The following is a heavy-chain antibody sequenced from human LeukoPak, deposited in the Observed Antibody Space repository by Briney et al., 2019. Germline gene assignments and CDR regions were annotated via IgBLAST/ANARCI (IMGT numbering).Heavy chain of an antibody. CDR1: AFTFNTYA. CDR2: ISYDGDNK. CDR3: VRDYSGEHQRGAFDI. V-gene: IGHV3-30-3*01. D-gene: IGHD2-21*01. J-gene: IGHJ3*02. Sequence: PGGSLRLSCAVSAFTFNTYAMHWVRQAPGKGLEWVAVISYDGDNKYYADSVKGRFTLSRDNSKNTLYLQMNSLRAEDTAVYYCVRDYSGEHQRGAFDIWGQGTMVTVPS.